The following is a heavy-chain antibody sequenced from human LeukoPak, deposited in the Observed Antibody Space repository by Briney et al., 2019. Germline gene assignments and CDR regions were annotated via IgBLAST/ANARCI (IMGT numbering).Heavy chain of an antibody. CDR2: IYYSGST. CDR1: GGSISSSSYY. J-gene: IGHJ6*03. V-gene: IGHV4-39*01. Sequence: SETLSLTCTVSGGSISSSSYYWGWIRQPPGKGLEWIGSIYYSGSTYYNPSLKSRVTISVDTSKNQFSLKLSSVTAADTAVYYCARGRGVSGSGSYYKSYYYMDVWGKGTTVTVSS. CDR3: ARGRGVSGSGSYYKSYYYMDV. D-gene: IGHD3-10*01.